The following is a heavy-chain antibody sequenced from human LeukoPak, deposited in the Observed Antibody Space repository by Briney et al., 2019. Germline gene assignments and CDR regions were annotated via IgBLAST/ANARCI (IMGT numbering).Heavy chain of an antibody. CDR3: ARESIAARMWFDP. D-gene: IGHD6-6*01. Sequence: PSETLSLTCTVSGGSISSYYWSWIRQPPGKGLEWIGYIYYSGSTNYNPSLKSRVTISVDTSKNQFSLKLGSVTAADTAVYYCARESIAARMWFDPWGQGTLVTVSS. J-gene: IGHJ5*02. V-gene: IGHV4-59*01. CDR2: IYYSGST. CDR1: GGSISSYY.